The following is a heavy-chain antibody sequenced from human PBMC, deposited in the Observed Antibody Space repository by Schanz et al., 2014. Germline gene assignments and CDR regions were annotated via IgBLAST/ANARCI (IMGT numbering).Heavy chain of an antibody. CDR1: GYTFTSHG. CDR2: INPNTGGT. V-gene: IGHV1-2*04. D-gene: IGHD3-22*01. CDR3: ARDDRAYYYGMDV. Sequence: QVQLVQSGAEVKKPGASVKVSCKASGYTFTSHGISWVRQAPGQGLEWMGWINPNTGGTNFAQKFQGWVTVTRDTSISTVYMELSRVTYEDTAVYYCARDDRAYYYGMDVWGQGTTVTVS. J-gene: IGHJ6*02.